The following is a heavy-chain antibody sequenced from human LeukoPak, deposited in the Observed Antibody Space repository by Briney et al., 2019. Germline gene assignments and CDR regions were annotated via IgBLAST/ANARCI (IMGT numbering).Heavy chain of an antibody. V-gene: IGHV3-23*01. Sequence: GGSLRLSCAASGFTFSSYAMSWVRQAPGKGLEWVSAISGSGGSTYYADSVKGQFTISRDNSKNTLYLQMNSLRAEDTAVYYCAKGDYDFWSGYSIYYYYGMDVWGQGTTVTVSS. CDR1: GFTFSSYA. D-gene: IGHD3-3*01. J-gene: IGHJ6*02. CDR2: ISGSGGST. CDR3: AKGDYDFWSGYSIYYYYGMDV.